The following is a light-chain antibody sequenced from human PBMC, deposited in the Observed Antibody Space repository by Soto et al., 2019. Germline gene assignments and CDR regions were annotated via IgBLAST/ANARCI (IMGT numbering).Light chain of an antibody. Sequence: DIQLTQSPSSVSSSVGERATLTCRASQGVSTWLAWYQQRPGKAPQLLIFAASSLQSGVPSRFSGSGSGTDFTLTISRLQPEDFATYYCQQSNSSPHTFGRGTKVDIK. J-gene: IGKJ2*01. CDR1: QGVSTW. V-gene: IGKV1-12*01. CDR2: AAS. CDR3: QQSNSSPHT.